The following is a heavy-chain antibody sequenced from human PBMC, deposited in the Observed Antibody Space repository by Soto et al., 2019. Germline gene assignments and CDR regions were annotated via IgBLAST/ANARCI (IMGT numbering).Heavy chain of an antibody. Sequence: ASVKVSCKASGGTFSSYAISWVRQAPGQGLKWMGGIIPIFGTANYAQKFQGRVTITADESTSTAYMELSSLRSEDTAVYYCARDRGPHDSSGYYYVYWGQGTLVTVSS. CDR3: ARDRGPHDSSGYYYVY. J-gene: IGHJ4*02. D-gene: IGHD3-22*01. V-gene: IGHV1-69*13. CDR1: GGTFSSYA. CDR2: IIPIFGTA.